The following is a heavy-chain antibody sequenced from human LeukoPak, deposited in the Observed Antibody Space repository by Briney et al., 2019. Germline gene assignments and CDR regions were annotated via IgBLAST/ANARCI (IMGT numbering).Heavy chain of an antibody. D-gene: IGHD2-8*01. CDR2: FDPEDGET. Sequence: ASVKVSCKVSGYTLTELSMHWVRQAPGKGLEWMGGFDPEDGETIYAQKFQGRVTMTEDTSTDTAYMELSSLRSEDTAVYYCATAENCTNGVCYQWVRWFDPWGQGTLVTVSS. CDR1: GYTLTELS. CDR3: ATAENCTNGVCYQWVRWFDP. V-gene: IGHV1-24*01. J-gene: IGHJ5*02.